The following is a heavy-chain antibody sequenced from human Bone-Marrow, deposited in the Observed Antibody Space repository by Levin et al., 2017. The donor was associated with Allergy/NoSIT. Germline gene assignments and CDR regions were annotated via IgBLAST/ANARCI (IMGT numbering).Heavy chain of an antibody. D-gene: IGHD1-26*01. J-gene: IGHJ3*02. CDR1: GFTFSSYA. Sequence: QPGGSLRLSCAASGFTFSSYAMSWVRQAPGKGLEWVSAISGSGGSTYYADSVKGRFTISRDNSKNTLYLQMNSLRAEDTAVYYCAKVAFRGGRRWELLRAFDIWGQGTMVTVSS. CDR3: AKVAFRGGRRWELLRAFDI. V-gene: IGHV3-23*01. CDR2: ISGSGGST.